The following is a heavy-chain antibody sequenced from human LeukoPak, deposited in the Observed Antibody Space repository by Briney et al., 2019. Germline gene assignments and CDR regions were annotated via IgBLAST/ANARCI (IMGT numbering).Heavy chain of an antibody. CDR2: IGEDGSEK. J-gene: IGHJ4*02. CDR3: AKDGGQLLWFGELHYYFDY. CDR1: GFTFSSYW. Sequence: PGGSLRLSCAASGFTFSSYWMTWVRQAPGKGLEWVANIGEDGSEKYYVDSVKGRFTISRDNSKNTLYLQMNSLRAEDTAVYYCAKDGGQLLWFGELHYYFDYWGQGTLVTVSS. D-gene: IGHD3-10*01. V-gene: IGHV3-7*01.